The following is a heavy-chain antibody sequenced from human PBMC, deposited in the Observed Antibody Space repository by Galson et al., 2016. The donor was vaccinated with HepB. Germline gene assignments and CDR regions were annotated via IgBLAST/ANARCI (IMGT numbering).Heavy chain of an antibody. J-gene: IGHJ4*02. CDR1: GYTFTSSW. D-gene: IGHD1-26*01. Sequence: QSGAEVKKPGESLKISCKGSGYTFTSSWISWVRQMPGKGLEWMGRIDPSDSYTNYSPSFEGHVTISADKSISTAYLQWSTLRASDTAMYYCARLSSYSGSRPLDYWGQGTLVTVSS. V-gene: IGHV5-10-1*01. CDR2: IDPSDSYT. CDR3: ARLSSYSGSRPLDY.